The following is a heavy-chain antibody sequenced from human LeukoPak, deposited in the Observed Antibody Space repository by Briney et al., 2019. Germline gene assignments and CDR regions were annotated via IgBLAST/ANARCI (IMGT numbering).Heavy chain of an antibody. D-gene: IGHD3-9*01. J-gene: IGHJ4*02. CDR2: INVNSGGT. V-gene: IGHV1-2*02. CDR3: ARSPHILTGENFDF. CDR1: GYTFTDDY. Sequence: GASVKASCKASGYTFTDDYIHWVRQAPGQGLEWMGWINVNSGGTNYAQKFYARVTMTRDTSISTAYMELSRLRSDDTAVFYCARSPHILTGENFDFWGQGTLVTVSS.